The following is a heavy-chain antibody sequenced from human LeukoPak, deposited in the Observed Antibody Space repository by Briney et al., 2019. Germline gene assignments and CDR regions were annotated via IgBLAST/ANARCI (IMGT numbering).Heavy chain of an antibody. CDR1: GGSISSSSYY. CDR3: AREVTMVRSSFYYYYGMDV. D-gene: IGHD3-10*01. CDR2: IYYSGST. J-gene: IGHJ6*02. Sequence: SETLSLTCTVSGGSISSSSYYWGWLRQPPGKGLEWIGSIYYSGSTYYNPSLKSRVTISVDTSKNQFSLKLSSVTAADTAVYYCAREVTMVRSSFYYYYGMDVWGQGTTVTVSS. V-gene: IGHV4-39*07.